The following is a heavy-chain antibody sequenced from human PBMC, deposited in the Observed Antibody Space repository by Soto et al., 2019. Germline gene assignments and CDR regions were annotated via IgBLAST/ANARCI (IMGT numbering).Heavy chain of an antibody. Sequence: QVQLQESGPGLVKPSETLSLTCTVSGGSISNFYWSWIRQYPGKGLEWIGYGYMYYSGNTNYNPSLESRVTISVDTSKNQISLKLTSVTAVDTALYYCARGSLSTETANALDVWGPGTMVTVSS. CDR1: GGSISNFY. D-gene: IGHD2-21*02. CDR2: MYYSGNT. J-gene: IGHJ3*01. V-gene: IGHV4-59*01. CDR3: ARGSLSTETANALDV.